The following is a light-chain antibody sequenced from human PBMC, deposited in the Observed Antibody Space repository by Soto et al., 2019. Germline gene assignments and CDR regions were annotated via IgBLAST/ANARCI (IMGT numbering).Light chain of an antibody. CDR3: QQRSNWPPLT. CDR2: DAS. V-gene: IGKV3-11*01. CDR1: QSVISY. Sequence: EIELTQSPATLSLSPGERATLSCRASQSVISYLAWYQQKPGQAPRLLIYDASNRATGIPARFSGSGSGTDFTLTISSLEPEDFAVYYCQQRSNWPPLTFGGGTKVEIK. J-gene: IGKJ4*01.